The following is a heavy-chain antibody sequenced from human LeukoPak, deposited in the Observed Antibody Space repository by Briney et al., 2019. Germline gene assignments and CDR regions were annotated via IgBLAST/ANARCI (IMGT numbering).Heavy chain of an antibody. Sequence: GASVKVSCKASGYTFTGYYMHWVRQAPGQGLEGMGGFNPNSGGTNYAQKFQGRVTMTRDTSISTAYMELSRLRSDDTAVYYCAREALSYGSGSQGVDYWGQGTLVTVSS. CDR1: GYTFTGYY. CDR3: AREALSYGSGSQGVDY. D-gene: IGHD3-10*01. CDR2: FNPNSGGT. V-gene: IGHV1-2*02. J-gene: IGHJ4*02.